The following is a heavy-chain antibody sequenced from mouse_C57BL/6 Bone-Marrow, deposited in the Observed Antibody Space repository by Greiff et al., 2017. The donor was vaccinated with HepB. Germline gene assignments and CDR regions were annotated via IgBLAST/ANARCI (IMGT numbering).Heavy chain of an antibody. CDR1: GYAFSSYW. Sequence: VQLQQSGAELVKPGASVKISCKASGYAFSSYWMNWVKQRPGKGLEWIGQIYPGDGDTNYNGKSKGKATLTADKSSSTAYMQLSSLTSEDSAVYFCARYSRTGNFDYWGQGTTLTVSS. CDR3: ARYSRTGNFDY. CDR2: IYPGDGDT. D-gene: IGHD4-1*01. J-gene: IGHJ2*01. V-gene: IGHV1-80*01.